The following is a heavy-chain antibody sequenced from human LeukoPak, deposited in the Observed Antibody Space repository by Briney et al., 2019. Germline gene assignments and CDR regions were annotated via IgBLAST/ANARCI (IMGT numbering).Heavy chain of an antibody. CDR1: GFPFSSYG. CDR2: ISCSSSTT. V-gene: IGHV3-23*01. CDR3: HRYFYDRD. J-gene: IGHJ4*02. D-gene: IGHD3-22*01. Sequence: GGSLRPSFAASGFPFSSYGMNWGRPAPGKGLEWVSAISCSSSTTYYTDSVRGRVTISRDNSKNQLYLQMKRPRSEDTAVYCCHRYFYDRDWGPGTLVTVPS.